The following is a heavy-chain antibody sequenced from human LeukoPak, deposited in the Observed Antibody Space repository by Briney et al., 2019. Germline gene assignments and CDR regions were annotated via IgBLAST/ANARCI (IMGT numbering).Heavy chain of an antibody. D-gene: IGHD3-3*01. J-gene: IGHJ4*02. CDR1: AGSISSSGYY. V-gene: IGHV4-39*01. CDR3: ARGGAYYDFWSGYQHPQPLDY. CDR2: IYYSGST. Sequence: SETLSLTCTVSAGSISSSGYYWGWIRQPPGKGLEWIGSIYYSGSTYYNPSLKSRVTISVDTSKNQFSLKLSSVTAADTAVYYCARGGAYYDFWSGYQHPQPLDYWGQGTLVTVSS.